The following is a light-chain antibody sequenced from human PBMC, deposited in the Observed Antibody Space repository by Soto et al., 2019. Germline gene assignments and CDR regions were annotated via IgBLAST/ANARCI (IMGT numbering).Light chain of an antibody. V-gene: IGKV1-39*01. CDR3: QQSYSTLSIT. J-gene: IGKJ5*01. CDR1: ESISRH. CDR2: DAS. Sequence: DIQMTQSPSSLSASVGDRVTITCRASESISRHLNWYQQKPGKAHKLLIYDASSLQNGVPSRFSGSGSETDFTLTISNLQTEDFATYYCQQSYSTLSITFGQGTRLEIK.